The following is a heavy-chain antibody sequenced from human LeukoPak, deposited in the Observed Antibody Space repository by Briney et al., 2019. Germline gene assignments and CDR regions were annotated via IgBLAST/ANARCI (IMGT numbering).Heavy chain of an antibody. V-gene: IGHV1-69*06. D-gene: IGHD4-17*01. CDR2: IIPIFGTA. CDR3: ASAGVYGDYFSGDY. Sequence: ASVKVSCKASGGPFSSYAISWVRQSPGQGLEWMGGIIPIFGTANYAQKFQRRVTITADKSTSTAYMELSSLRSEDTAVYYCASAGVYGDYFSGDYWGQETLVTVSS. J-gene: IGHJ4*02. CDR1: GGPFSSYA.